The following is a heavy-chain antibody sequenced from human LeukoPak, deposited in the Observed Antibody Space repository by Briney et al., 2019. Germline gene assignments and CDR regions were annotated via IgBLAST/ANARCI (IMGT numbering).Heavy chain of an antibody. Sequence: GEALKISYKGSGSGFTSYWIGWVRQMPGKGRGWMGIIYPGESDTRYSPSFQGQVTISADKSINTAYLQWSSLKASDTAMYYCARQENYYDSSGYYSFDYWGQGTLVTVSS. D-gene: IGHD3-22*01. V-gene: IGHV5-51*01. J-gene: IGHJ4*02. CDR3: ARQENYYDSSGYYSFDY. CDR1: GSGFTSYW. CDR2: IYPGESDT.